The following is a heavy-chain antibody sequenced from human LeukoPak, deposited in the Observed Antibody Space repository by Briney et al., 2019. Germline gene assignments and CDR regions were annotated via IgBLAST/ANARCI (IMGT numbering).Heavy chain of an antibody. CDR1: GGSISSGDYY. CDR3: ARDRGGYYRFDY. D-gene: IGHD3-22*01. V-gene: IGHV4-30-4*02. CDR2: IYYSGST. J-gene: IGHJ4*02. Sequence: SETLSLTCTVSGGSISSGDYYWSWIRQPPGKGLEWIGYIYYSGSTYYNPSLKSRVTISVDTSKNQFSLKLNSVTAADTAVYYCARDRGGYYRFDYWGQGTLVTVSS.